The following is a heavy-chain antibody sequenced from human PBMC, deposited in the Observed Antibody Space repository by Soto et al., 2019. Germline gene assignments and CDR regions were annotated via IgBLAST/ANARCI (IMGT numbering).Heavy chain of an antibody. D-gene: IGHD3-3*01. Sequence: EVQLVESGGGLVKPGGSLRLSCAASGFTFSSYSMNWVRQAPGKGLEWVSSISSSSSYIYYADSVKGRFTISRDNAKNSLYLQMNSLRAEDTAVYYCARDEYYDFWSGYPPGTDYWGQGNLVTVSS. CDR2: ISSSSSYI. J-gene: IGHJ4*02. V-gene: IGHV3-21*01. CDR3: ARDEYYDFWSGYPPGTDY. CDR1: GFTFSSYS.